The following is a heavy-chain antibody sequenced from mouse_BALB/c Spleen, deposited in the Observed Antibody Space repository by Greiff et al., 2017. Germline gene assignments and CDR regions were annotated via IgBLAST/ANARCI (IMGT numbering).Heavy chain of an antibody. CDR1: GYAFSSSW. Sequence: QVQLKESGPELVKPGASVKISCKASGYAFSSSWMNWVKQRPGQGLEWIGRIYPGDGDTNYNGKFKGKATLTADKSSSTAYMQLSSLTSVDSAVYFCASEGYRPMDYWGQGTSVTVSS. CDR3: ASEGYRPMDY. V-gene: IGHV1-82*01. CDR2: IYPGDGDT. D-gene: IGHD2-14*01. J-gene: IGHJ4*01.